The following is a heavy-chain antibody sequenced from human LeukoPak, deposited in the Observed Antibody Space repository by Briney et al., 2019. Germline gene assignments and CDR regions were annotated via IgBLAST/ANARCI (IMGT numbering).Heavy chain of an antibody. Sequence: PSETLSLTCTVSGGSISSYYWSWIRQPPGRGLEWIGYIYYSGSTNYNPSLKSRVTISVDTSKNQFSLKLSSVTAADTAVYYCARDWDYYDSSGYRNGYAFDIWGQGTMVTVSS. CDR1: GGSISSYY. J-gene: IGHJ3*02. V-gene: IGHV4-59*01. CDR3: ARDWDYYDSSGYRNGYAFDI. CDR2: IYYSGST. D-gene: IGHD3-22*01.